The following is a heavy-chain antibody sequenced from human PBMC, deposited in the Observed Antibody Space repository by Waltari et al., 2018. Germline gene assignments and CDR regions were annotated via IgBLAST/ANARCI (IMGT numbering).Heavy chain of an antibody. D-gene: IGHD3-10*01. CDR1: GFTFSGSA. Sequence: EVQLVESGGDLVQPGGSLKLSCAASGFTFSGSAVHWVRQASGKGLAWVGRIRNKANSYGTAYAASVKGRFTISRDDSKNTAYLQMNSLKTEDTAVYFCTKADTSGSDIYWYFDLWGRGTLVTVSS. J-gene: IGHJ2*01. CDR3: TKADTSGSDIYWYFDL. V-gene: IGHV3-73*02. CDR2: IRNKANSYGT.